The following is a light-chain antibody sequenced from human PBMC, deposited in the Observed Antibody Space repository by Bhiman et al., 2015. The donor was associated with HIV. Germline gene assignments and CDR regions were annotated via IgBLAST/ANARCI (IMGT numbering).Light chain of an antibody. Sequence: QSALTQPASVSGSPGQSITISCTGSINDVGGYNYVSWYQQHPGKAPRLVIYDVANRPSGVSNRLSGSKSGNTASLTISGLQPEDEADYYCSSYTSRSTPVFGGGTKLAVL. CDR3: SSYTSRSTPV. J-gene: IGLJ2*01. CDR1: INDVGGYNY. V-gene: IGLV2-14*03. CDR2: DVA.